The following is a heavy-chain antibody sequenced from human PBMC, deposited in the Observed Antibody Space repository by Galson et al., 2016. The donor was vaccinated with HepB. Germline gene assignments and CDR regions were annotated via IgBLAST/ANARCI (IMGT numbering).Heavy chain of an antibody. CDR2: ISTSSETI. Sequence: SLRLSCAASGFRFSSYSMNWVRQAPGKGLEWISYISTSSETISYADSVKGRFTISRDNARNSASLLMNSLRVEDTAVYYCAKAGVYNWNDVDLEYWGQGTLVTVSS. D-gene: IGHD1-1*01. CDR1: GFRFSSYS. J-gene: IGHJ4*02. V-gene: IGHV3-48*03. CDR3: AKAGVYNWNDVDLEY.